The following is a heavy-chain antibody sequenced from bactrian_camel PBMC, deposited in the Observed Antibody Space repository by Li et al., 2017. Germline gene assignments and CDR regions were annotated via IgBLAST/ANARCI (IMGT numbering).Heavy chain of an antibody. CDR1: GYTYSSYC. V-gene: IGHV3S1*01. CDR3: AVGHWGGGVCYPAAGY. CDR2: MSLGVDT. Sequence: HVQLVESGGGSVQAGGSLRLSCAASGYTYSSYCMGWFRQVPGKGRDGVAVMSLGVDTFYADSVKGRFTISQDNNKDMTYLQMNSLKPEDTAMYYCAVGHWGGGVCYPAAGYWGQGTRVTVS. D-gene: IGHD5*01. J-gene: IGHJ6*01.